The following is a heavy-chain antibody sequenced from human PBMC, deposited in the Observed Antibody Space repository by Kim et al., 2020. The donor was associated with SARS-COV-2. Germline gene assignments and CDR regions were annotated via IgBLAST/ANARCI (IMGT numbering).Heavy chain of an antibody. Sequence: GKGRFTISRDNSKNTLYLQMNSLRAEDTAVYYCAKGLDIVVVPAASLFDYWGQGTLVTVSS. J-gene: IGHJ4*02. D-gene: IGHD2-2*01. CDR3: AKGLDIVVVPAASLFDY. V-gene: IGHV3-30*02.